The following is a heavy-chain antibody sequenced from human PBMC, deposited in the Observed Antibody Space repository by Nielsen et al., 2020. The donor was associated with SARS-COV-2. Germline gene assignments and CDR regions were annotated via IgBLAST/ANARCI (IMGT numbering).Heavy chain of an antibody. Sequence: WIRQPPGKALEWLAHIFSNDEKSYSTSLKSRLTISKDTSKSQVVLTMTNMDPVDTATYYCARMDDYDDYEDAFDIWGQGTMVTVSS. V-gene: IGHV2-26*01. D-gene: IGHD4-17*01. CDR3: ARMDDYDDYEDAFDI. J-gene: IGHJ3*02. CDR2: IFSNDEK.